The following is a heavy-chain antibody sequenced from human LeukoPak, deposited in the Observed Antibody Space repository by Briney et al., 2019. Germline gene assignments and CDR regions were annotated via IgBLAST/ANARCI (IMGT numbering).Heavy chain of an antibody. V-gene: IGHV4-39*01. CDR1: GGSISSHY. Sequence: SETLSLTCTVSGGSISSHYWSWIRQPPGKGLEWVGTIFNSGSTYSNPSLKSRLTISVDTSKNQFSLKLSSVTAADTAVYYCARQFDSSGYYSFDYWGQGTLVTVSS. CDR2: IFNSGST. CDR3: ARQFDSSGYYSFDY. J-gene: IGHJ4*02. D-gene: IGHD3-22*01.